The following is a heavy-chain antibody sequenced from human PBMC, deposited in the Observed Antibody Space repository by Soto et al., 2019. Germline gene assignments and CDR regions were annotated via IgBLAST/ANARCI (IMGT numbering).Heavy chain of an antibody. D-gene: IGHD4-17*01. CDR3: AKGPPRTTATAFYFDY. Sequence: SVKVSCKASGDTLSSYAISWVRQAPGQGLEWMGGIIPIFATANYAQKFQGRVTITADESTNTAYMELSSLRSDDTAVYYCAKGPPRTTATAFYFDYWGPGTLVTVSS. J-gene: IGHJ4*01. CDR2: IIPIFATA. V-gene: IGHV1-69*13. CDR1: GDTLSSYA.